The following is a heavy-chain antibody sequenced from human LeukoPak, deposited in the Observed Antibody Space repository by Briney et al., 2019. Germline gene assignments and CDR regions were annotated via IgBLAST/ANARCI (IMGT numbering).Heavy chain of an antibody. Sequence: QAGGSLRLSCAASGFTFSSYGMHWVRQAPGKGLEWISYISSGATTTYYADSVKGRFTISRDNAKNTLFLQMNSLRVDDTAVYYCAKGTVGAKYWGQGTLVIVSS. V-gene: IGHV3-48*04. CDR2: ISSGATTT. D-gene: IGHD1-26*01. J-gene: IGHJ4*02. CDR3: AKGTVGAKY. CDR1: GFTFSSYG.